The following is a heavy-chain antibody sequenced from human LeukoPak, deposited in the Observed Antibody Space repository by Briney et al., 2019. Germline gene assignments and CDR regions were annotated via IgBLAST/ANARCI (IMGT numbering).Heavy chain of an antibody. Sequence: GGSLRLSCAASGFTFSSYAMHWVRQAPGKGLEWVAVISYDGSNKYYADSVKGRFTIYRDNSKNTLYLQMNSLRAEDTAVYYCMVVVVSHFDYWGQGTLVTVSS. V-gene: IGHV3-30*04. CDR2: ISYDGSNK. J-gene: IGHJ4*02. CDR3: MVVVVSHFDY. CDR1: GFTFSSYA. D-gene: IGHD3-22*01.